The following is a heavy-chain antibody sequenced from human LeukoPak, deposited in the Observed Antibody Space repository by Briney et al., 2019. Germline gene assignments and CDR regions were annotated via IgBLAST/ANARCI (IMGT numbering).Heavy chain of an antibody. CDR2: IYYSGST. CDR1: GFTFSDYY. V-gene: IGHV4-59*01. CDR3: ARAGEYDFWSGTSFDI. Sequence: SGGSLRLSCAASGFTFSDYYMSWIRQPPGKGLEWIGYIYYSGSTNYNPSLKSRVTISVDTSKNQFSLKLSSVTAADTAVYYCARAGEYDFWSGTSFDIWGQGTMVTVSS. D-gene: IGHD3-3*01. J-gene: IGHJ3*02.